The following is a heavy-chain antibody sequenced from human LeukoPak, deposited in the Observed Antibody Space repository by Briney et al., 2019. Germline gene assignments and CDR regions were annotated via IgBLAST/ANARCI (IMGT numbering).Heavy chain of an antibody. CDR2: TSGTT. D-gene: IGHD1-26*01. V-gene: IGHV4-61*02. Sequence: SETLSLTCTVSDDPINSGVYYWNWIRQPAGKGLEWIGHTSGTTTNSNPSLKSRVAISLDTSKNHFSLKLNSVTAADTAVYYCARAKKRSGRSRNFYLDVWGKGTTVTVSS. CDR1: DDPINSGVYY. J-gene: IGHJ6*03. CDR3: ARAKKRSGRSRNFYLDV.